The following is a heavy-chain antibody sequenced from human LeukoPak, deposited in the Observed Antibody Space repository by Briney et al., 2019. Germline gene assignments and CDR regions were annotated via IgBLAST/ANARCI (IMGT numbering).Heavy chain of an antibody. CDR1: GGSISSYY. D-gene: IGHD1-26*01. CDR3: ARVGGWEPKLHGVTFDY. V-gene: IGHV4-4*07. J-gene: IGHJ4*02. CDR2: IYTSGST. Sequence: SETLSLTCTVSGGSISSYYWSWIRQPAGKGLEWIGRIYTSGSTDYNPSLKSRVTMSVDTSKNQFSLKLSSVTAADTAVYFCARVGGWEPKLHGVTFDYLGQGTLVTVSS.